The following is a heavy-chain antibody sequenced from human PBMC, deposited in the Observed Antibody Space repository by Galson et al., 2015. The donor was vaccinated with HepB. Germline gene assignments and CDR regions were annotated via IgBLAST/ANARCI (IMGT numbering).Heavy chain of an antibody. D-gene: IGHD5-18*01. CDR1: GFTFSSYW. Sequence: SLRLSCAASGFTFSSYWMHWVRQAPGKGLVWVSRINSNGSSTSYADSVKGRFTISRDNAKNTLYLQMNSLRAEDTAVYYCARFGYSYGYGPNWGQGTLVTVSS. V-gene: IGHV3-74*01. CDR2: INSNGSST. J-gene: IGHJ4*02. CDR3: ARFGYSYGYGPN.